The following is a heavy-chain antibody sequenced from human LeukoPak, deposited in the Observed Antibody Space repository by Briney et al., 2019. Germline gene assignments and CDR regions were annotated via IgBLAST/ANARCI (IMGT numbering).Heavy chain of an antibody. Sequence: SETLSLTCTVSGGSISSYYWSWIRQPPGKGLEWIGYIYYSGSTYYNPSLKSRVTISVDTSKNQFSLKLSSVTAADTAVYYCARVNMDTAMVQYYYYYYMDVWGKGTTVTVSS. CDR1: GGSISSYY. J-gene: IGHJ6*03. D-gene: IGHD5-18*01. V-gene: IGHV4-30-4*08. CDR3: ARVNMDTAMVQYYYYYYMDV. CDR2: IYYSGST.